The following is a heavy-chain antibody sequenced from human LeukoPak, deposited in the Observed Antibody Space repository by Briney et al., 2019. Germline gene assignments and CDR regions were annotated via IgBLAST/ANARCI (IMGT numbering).Heavy chain of an antibody. D-gene: IGHD3-22*01. CDR1: GFTFSGYG. CDR2: IRYDGSNK. Sequence: PGGSLRLSCAASGFTFSGYGMHWVRQAPGKGLEWVTYIRYDGSNKYYADSVKGRFTISRDNSKNTLYLQMNSLRAEDTAVYYCAKVLHYYDSSGLPLDYWGQGTLVTVSS. V-gene: IGHV3-30*02. CDR3: AKVLHYYDSSGLPLDY. J-gene: IGHJ4*02.